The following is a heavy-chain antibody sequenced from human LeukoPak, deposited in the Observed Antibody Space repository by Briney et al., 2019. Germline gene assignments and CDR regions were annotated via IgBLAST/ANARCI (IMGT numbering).Heavy chain of an antibody. V-gene: IGHV3-48*03. CDR2: ISSSGSTV. CDR1: GFTFSSHE. CDR3: AELGITMIGGV. J-gene: IGHJ6*04. Sequence: GGSLRLSCAASGFTFSSHEMNWVRQAPGKGLEWVSYISSSGSTVYYADSVKGRFTISRDNAKNSLYLQMNSLRAEDTAVYYCAELGITMIGGVWGKGTTVTISP. D-gene: IGHD3-10*02.